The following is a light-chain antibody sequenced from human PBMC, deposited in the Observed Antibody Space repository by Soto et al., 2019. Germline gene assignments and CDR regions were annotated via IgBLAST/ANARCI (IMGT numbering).Light chain of an antibody. CDR3: QQLNSHPRT. CDR2: WAS. Sequence: DIVMTQSPDSLAVSLGERATINCKSSQSVLYSSNNKNYLAWYQQKPGQPPKLLIYWASTRESGVPDRFSGSGSGTDFTLTISSLQAEDFATYYCQQLNSHPRTFGQGTKLEIK. CDR1: QSVLYSSNNKNY. V-gene: IGKV4-1*01. J-gene: IGKJ2*01.